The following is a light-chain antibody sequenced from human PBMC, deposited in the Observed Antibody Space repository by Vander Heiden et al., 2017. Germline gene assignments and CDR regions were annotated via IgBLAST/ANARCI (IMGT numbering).Light chain of an antibody. V-gene: IGKV1-13*02. J-gene: IGKJ1*01. CDR2: DAS. Sequence: AIQLTQSPSSLSASVGDRVTIACRASQGISSALAWYQQKPGKTPKLLIYDASSLESGVPSRFGGSGSGTDFTFTISSLQPEDFATYYCQQFNSDPWTFGQGTKVEIK. CDR1: QGISSA. CDR3: QQFNSDPWT.